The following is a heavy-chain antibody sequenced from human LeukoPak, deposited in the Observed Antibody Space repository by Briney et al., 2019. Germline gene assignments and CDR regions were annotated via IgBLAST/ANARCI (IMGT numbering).Heavy chain of an antibody. CDR2: INHSGST. CDR3: ARADYYYDSSGYYVHVY. Sequence: PSETLSLTCAVYGGSFSGYYWSWIRQPPGKGLEWIGEINHSGSTNYNPSLKSRVTISVDTSKNQFSLKLSSVTAADTAVYYCARADYYYDSSGYYVHVYWGQGTLVTVSS. V-gene: IGHV4-34*01. J-gene: IGHJ4*02. CDR1: GGSFSGYY. D-gene: IGHD3-22*01.